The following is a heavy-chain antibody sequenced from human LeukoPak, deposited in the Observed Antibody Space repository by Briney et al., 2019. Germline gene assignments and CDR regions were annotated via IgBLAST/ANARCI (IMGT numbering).Heavy chain of an antibody. CDR3: ARAGTIVVPDY. CDR1: GFTFSSYS. D-gene: IGHD2-15*01. Sequence: GGSLRLSCAASGFTFSSYSMNWVRQAPGKGLEWVSAISGSGGSTYYADSVKGRFTISRDSSQNMVYLQMNSLRAEDTAVYYCARAGTIVVPDYWGQGTLVTVSS. V-gene: IGHV3-23*01. CDR2: ISGSGGST. J-gene: IGHJ4*02.